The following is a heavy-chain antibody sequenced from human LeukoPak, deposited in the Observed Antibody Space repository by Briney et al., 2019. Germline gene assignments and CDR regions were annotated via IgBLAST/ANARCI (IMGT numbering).Heavy chain of an antibody. Sequence: ASVKVSCKASGYTFTSYDLNWVRQATGQGLEWIGWMNPNSGNTGYAQKFQGRVTLTRSTSISTAYMELRSLTSEDTAVYYCARDYGGNSGWFAPWGQGTLVTASS. V-gene: IGHV1-8*01. CDR2: MNPNSGNT. CDR1: GYTFTSYD. D-gene: IGHD4-23*01. CDR3: ARDYGGNSGWFAP. J-gene: IGHJ5*02.